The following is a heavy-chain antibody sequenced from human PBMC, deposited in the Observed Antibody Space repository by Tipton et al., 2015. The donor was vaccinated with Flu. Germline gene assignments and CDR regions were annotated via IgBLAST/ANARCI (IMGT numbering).Heavy chain of an antibody. CDR2: SRNKANSYIT. Sequence: GSLRLSCAASGFTFSDHYMDWVRQAPGKGLEWVGHSRNKANSYITEYAASVEGRFTISRDDSKNSLYLQMNSLKTEDTAVYYCATGEPALRYWGQGTLVTVSS. CDR1: GFTFSDHY. V-gene: IGHV3-72*01. D-gene: IGHD1-1*01. J-gene: IGHJ4*02. CDR3: ATGEPALRY.